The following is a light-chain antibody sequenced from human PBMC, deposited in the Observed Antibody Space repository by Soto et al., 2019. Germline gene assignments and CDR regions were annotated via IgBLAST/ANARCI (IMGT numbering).Light chain of an antibody. CDR2: DAS. J-gene: IGKJ1*01. CDR1: QSISSW. V-gene: IGKV1-5*01. CDR3: QQYNSYSWT. Sequence: IQVTRSPSTLSASVLDIFTITFRASQSISSWLAWYQQKPGKAPKLLIYDASSLESGVPSRFSGSGSGTEFTLTISSLQPDDFATYYCQQYNSYSWTFGQGTKVDIK.